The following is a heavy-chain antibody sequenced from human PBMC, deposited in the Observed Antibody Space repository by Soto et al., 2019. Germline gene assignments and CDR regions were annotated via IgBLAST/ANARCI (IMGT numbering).Heavy chain of an antibody. D-gene: IGHD2-15*01. V-gene: IGHV3-23*01. CDR2: ISASGDNT. CDR3: ATLKAGYCSGGSCDPEYYGMDI. CDR1: GFTFSNFD. Sequence: EVQLLESGGGLGQPGGSLRLSCAASGFTFSNFDMSWVRQAPGKGLEWVSSISASGDNTYYADSVKGRFTISRDNSKNELYLHMNSLRAEDTAIYYCATLKAGYCSGGSCDPEYYGMDIWGQGTTVIVSS. J-gene: IGHJ6*02.